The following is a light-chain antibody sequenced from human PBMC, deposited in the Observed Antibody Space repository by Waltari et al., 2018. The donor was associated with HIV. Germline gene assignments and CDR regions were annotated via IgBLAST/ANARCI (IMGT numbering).Light chain of an antibody. CDR1: QSVLYSSNNKNY. V-gene: IGKV4-1*01. J-gene: IGKJ2*01. CDR3: QQYYGSPYT. CDR2: WAS. Sequence: DIVMTQSPDSLAVSLGERATINCKSSQSVLYSSNNKNYLAWYQQKPGQPPKLLIFWASTRGSGVPDRFSGSGSGTDFTLTISSLQAEDVAVYYCQQYYGSPYTFGQGTKLE.